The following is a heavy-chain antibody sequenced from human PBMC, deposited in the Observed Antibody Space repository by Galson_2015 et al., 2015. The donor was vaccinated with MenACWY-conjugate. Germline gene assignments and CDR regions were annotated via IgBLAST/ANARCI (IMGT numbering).Heavy chain of an antibody. V-gene: IGHV4-59*01. D-gene: IGHD6-13*01. CDR2: ISYSGST. CDR1: GGSISDYY. Sequence: ETLSLTCTVSGGSISDYYWSWIRQPPGKGLEWIGYISYSGSTDYNPSLQSRVTVSVDTSKNQFSLRLTSVTAADTAVYFCARAWSSSWYYFAYWGQGTLVTVSS. CDR3: ARAWSSSWYYFAY. J-gene: IGHJ4*02.